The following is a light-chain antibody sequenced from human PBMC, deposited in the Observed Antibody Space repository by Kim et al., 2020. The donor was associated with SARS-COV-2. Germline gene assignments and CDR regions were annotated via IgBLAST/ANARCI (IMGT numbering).Light chain of an antibody. CDR1: QTISSW. CDR3: QQYNSNSPAWT. J-gene: IGKJ1*01. V-gene: IGKV1-5*03. CDR2: KAS. Sequence: DIQMTQSPSTLSASVGDRVTITCRASQTISSWLAWYQQKPGKAPKVLIYKASNLESGVPSRFSGSGSGTEFTLTISSLQPDDFATYYCQQYNSNSPAWTFGQGTKVEI.